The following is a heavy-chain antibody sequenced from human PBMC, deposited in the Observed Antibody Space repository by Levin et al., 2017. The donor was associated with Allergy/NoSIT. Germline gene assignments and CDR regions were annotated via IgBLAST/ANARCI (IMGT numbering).Heavy chain of an antibody. D-gene: IGHD3-22*01. CDR3: ARDYYDSSGYFNEIDP. Sequence: LSLTCAASGFTFSSYGMHWVRQAPGKGLEWVAVIWYDGSNKYYADSVKGRFTISRDNSKNTLYLQMNSLRAEDTAVYYCARDYYDSSGYFNEIDPWGQGTLVTVSS. CDR2: IWYDGSNK. J-gene: IGHJ5*02. CDR1: GFTFSSYG. V-gene: IGHV3-33*01.